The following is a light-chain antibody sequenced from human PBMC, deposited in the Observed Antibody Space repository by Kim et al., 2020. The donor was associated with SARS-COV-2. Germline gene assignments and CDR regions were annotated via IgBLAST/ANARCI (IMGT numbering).Light chain of an antibody. CDR1: SGHSSYT. Sequence: QLVLTQPPSASASLGASVKLTCTLDSGHSSYTVAWHQQQPGKGPRYLMNVTSDGTHIKGDGIPDRFSGSTSRAERYLTISSLHSDDEADYYCQTWTFGTCVFGVGTQLTVL. CDR2: VTSDGTH. J-gene: IGLJ3*02. CDR3: QTWTFGTCV. V-gene: IGLV4-69*01.